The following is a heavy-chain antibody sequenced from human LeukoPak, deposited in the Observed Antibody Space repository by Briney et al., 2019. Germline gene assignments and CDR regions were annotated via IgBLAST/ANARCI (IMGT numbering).Heavy chain of an antibody. V-gene: IGHV4-38-2*01. CDR1: GYSISSGYY. Sequence: SETLSLTCAVSGYSISSGYYWGWIRQPPGKGLEWIGSIYHSGSTYYNPSLESRVTISVDTSKNQFSLKLSSVTAADTAVYYCARYYYDSSAYAIYYYYMDVWGKGTTVTISS. CDR2: IYHSGST. CDR3: ARYYYDSSAYAIYYYYMDV. D-gene: IGHD3-22*01. J-gene: IGHJ6*03.